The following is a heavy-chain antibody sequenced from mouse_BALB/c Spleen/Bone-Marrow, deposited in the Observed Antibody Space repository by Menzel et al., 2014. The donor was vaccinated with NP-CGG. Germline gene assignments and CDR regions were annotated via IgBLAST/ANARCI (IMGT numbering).Heavy chain of an antibody. D-gene: IGHD2-14*01. J-gene: IGHJ3*01. Sequence: QVQLQQSGAELTKPGASVKMSCKASGYTFTNYWMHWVKQRPGQGLEWIGYINPSTGYTEYNQKFKDKATLTADKSSSTAYMRLSSLTSEDSAVYYCARFYRYDGFAYWGQGTLVTVSA. CDR2: INPSTGYT. CDR3: ARFYRYDGFAY. CDR1: GYTFTNYW. V-gene: IGHV1-7*01.